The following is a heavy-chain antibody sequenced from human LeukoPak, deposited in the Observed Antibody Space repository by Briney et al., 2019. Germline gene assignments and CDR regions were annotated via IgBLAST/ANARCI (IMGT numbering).Heavy chain of an antibody. D-gene: IGHD3-3*01. J-gene: IGHJ2*01. V-gene: IGHV1-69*05. Sequence: GASVKVSCKASGGTFSSYGVSWVRQAPGQGLEWMGRIIPIVGTTNYAQKFQGRVTITTDESQRTVYMELRSIRSEDTAVYYCAKDSDGIGAIKKWYFDLWGRGTLVTVSS. CDR2: IIPIVGTT. CDR3: AKDSDGIGAIKKWYFDL. CDR1: GGTFSSYG.